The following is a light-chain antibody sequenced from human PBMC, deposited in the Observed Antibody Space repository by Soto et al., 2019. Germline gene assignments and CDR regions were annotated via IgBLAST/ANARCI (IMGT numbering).Light chain of an antibody. J-gene: IGKJ3*01. V-gene: IGKV3-15*01. CDR1: QSVGSD. CDR2: AAS. CDR3: QQYNDWPPT. Sequence: EIVMTQSPATLSASPEERATLSCRASQSVGSDLAWYQQKPGQAPRLLIYAASTRATGVPARFSGSGSGTEFTLTISSLQTEDFVVYYCQQYNDWPPTFGPGTKVDIK.